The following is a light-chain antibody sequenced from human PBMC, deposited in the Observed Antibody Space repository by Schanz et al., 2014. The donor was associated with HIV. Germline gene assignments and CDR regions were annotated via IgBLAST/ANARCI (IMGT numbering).Light chain of an antibody. CDR3: ASWDDSLKGPV. Sequence: QSVLTQPPSASGTPGQSVTISCSGSSSNIGRNAVHWYQQLPGTAPKLLIYINNQRPSGVPDRFSGSRSGTSASLAISVLQAEDEADYYCASWDDSLKGPVFGGGTKLTVL. CDR2: INN. V-gene: IGLV1-44*01. CDR1: SSNIGRNA. J-gene: IGLJ3*02.